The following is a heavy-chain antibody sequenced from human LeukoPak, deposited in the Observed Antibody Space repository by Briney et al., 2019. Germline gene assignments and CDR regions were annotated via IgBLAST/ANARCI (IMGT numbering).Heavy chain of an antibody. V-gene: IGHV3-21*01. D-gene: IGHD7-27*01. J-gene: IGHJ6*02. CDR1: GFTFSSYS. CDR2: ISSSSSYI. Sequence: GGSLRLSCAASGFTFSSYSMNWVRQAPGKGLEWVSSISSSSSYIYYADSVKGRFTISRDNAKNSLYLQMNSLRAEDTAVYYCARDEDGSKLGTWGQGTTVIVSS. CDR3: ARDEDGSKLGT.